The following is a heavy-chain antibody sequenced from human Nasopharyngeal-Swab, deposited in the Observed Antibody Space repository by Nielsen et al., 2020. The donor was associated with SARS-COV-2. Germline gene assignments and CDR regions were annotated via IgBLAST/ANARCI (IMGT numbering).Heavy chain of an antibody. D-gene: IGHD5-12*01. J-gene: IGHJ4*02. CDR1: GGSISSGGYS. CDR3: ARGRGTGYDWGFDY. CDR2: RSHTASS. V-gene: IGHV4-30-2*01. Sequence: SETLSLTCTVSGGSISSGGYSWSWIRQPPGSGLAWIGFRSHTASSYDNPSLKSPVTISVDRSKNQFSLNLRSVTAADTAVYYCARGRGTGYDWGFDYWGQGVLVTVSS.